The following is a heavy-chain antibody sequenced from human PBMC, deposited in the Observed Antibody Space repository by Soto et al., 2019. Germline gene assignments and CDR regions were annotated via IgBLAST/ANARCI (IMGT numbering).Heavy chain of an antibody. CDR1: GFRFNEYE. Sequence: EVQLVESGGGLVQPGGSLRLSCVGSGFRFNEYEINWVRQAPGKGLEWIAYINSGGSLIYYAASVKGRFTISRDNYKDSVYLQMNSLRADDTALYYCARETSYGQSATIVGEFWGQGTQVTVSS. CDR3: ARETSYGQSATIVGEF. D-gene: IGHD3-10*01. V-gene: IGHV3-48*03. CDR2: INSGGSLI. J-gene: IGHJ4*02.